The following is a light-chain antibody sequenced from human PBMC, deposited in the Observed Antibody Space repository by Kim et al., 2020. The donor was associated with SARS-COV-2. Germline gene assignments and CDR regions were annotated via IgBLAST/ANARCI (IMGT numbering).Light chain of an antibody. Sequence: VSPGERVTLSCRASQSVSSKVAWYQQKPGQAPRLLMYDPSTRATGIPARFSGSGSGTDFTLTISKLQSEDFAVYYCQQRNNWPLTFGGGTKVDIK. CDR1: QSVSSK. J-gene: IGKJ4*01. CDR2: DPS. V-gene: IGKV3-15*01. CDR3: QQRNNWPLT.